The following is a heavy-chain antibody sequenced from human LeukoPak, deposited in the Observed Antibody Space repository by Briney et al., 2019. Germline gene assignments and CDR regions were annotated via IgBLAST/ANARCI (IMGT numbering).Heavy chain of an antibody. V-gene: IGHV3-74*01. CDR3: ARGRVAVAGTPSGSYYYYYYMDV. D-gene: IGHD6-19*01. Sequence: GGSLRLSCAASGFTFSSYWMHWVRQAPGKGLAWVSRINSDGSSTSYADSVKGRFTISRDNAKNTLYLQMNSLRAEDTAVYYCARGRVAVAGTPSGSYYYYYYMDVWGKGTTVTVSS. CDR1: GFTFSSYW. CDR2: INSDGSST. J-gene: IGHJ6*03.